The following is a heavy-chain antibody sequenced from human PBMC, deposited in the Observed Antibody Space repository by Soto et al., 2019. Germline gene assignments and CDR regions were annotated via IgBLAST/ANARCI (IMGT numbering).Heavy chain of an antibody. D-gene: IGHD2-2*01. CDR3: ARRKRIVQAGKLYYYGMDV. J-gene: IGHJ6*02. Sequence: SETLSLTCTVSGGSISSYYWSWIRQPPGKGLEWIGYIYYSVSTNYNPSLKSRVTISVDTSKNQFSLKLSSVTAADTAVYYCARRKRIVQAGKLYYYGMDVWGQGITVTVSS. V-gene: IGHV4-59*08. CDR1: GGSISSYY. CDR2: IYYSVST.